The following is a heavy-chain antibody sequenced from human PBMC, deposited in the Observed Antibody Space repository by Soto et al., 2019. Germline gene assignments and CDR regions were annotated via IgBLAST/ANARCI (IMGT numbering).Heavy chain of an antibody. CDR3: ARDCTGGSCFCIY. CDR1: GYTLTNYA. J-gene: IGHJ4*02. CDR2: INTYNGNS. V-gene: IGHV1-18*01. Sequence: ASVKVSCKASGYTLTNYAISWVRQAPGQGPEWMGWINTYNGNSNYAQKYQGRVTMTTDTSTNTAYMELRSMTSNDTAVYYCARDCTGGSCFCIYWGQGTLVTVSS. D-gene: IGHD2-15*01.